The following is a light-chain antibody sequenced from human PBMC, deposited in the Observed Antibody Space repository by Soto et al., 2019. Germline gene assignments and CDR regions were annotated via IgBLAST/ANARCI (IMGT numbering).Light chain of an antibody. CDR2: KVS. CDR1: QSLIHSDGDTY. V-gene: IGKV2-30*02. CDR3: MQGTHWPWT. J-gene: IGKJ1*01. Sequence: DVVMTQSPVSLPVTLGQPASISCRSSQSLIHSDGDTYLNWFQQRPGQSPRRLIYKVSDRDSGVPDRFSGSGSGTDFTLKISRVEAEDVGVYYCMQGTHWPWTFDQGTEVEIK.